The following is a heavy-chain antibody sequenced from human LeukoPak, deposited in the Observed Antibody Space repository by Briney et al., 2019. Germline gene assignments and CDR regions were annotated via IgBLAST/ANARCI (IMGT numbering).Heavy chain of an antibody. CDR1: GGSFSGYY. CDR3: ATIFGGSSRGFDY. D-gene: IGHD2-15*01. Sequence: SETLSLTCAVYGGSFSGYYWSWIRQPPGKGLEWIGEINHSGSTNYNPSLKSRVTISVDTSKNQFSLKLSSMTAADTAVYYCATIFGGSSRGFDYWGQGTLVTVSS. CDR2: INHSGST. V-gene: IGHV4-34*01. J-gene: IGHJ4*02.